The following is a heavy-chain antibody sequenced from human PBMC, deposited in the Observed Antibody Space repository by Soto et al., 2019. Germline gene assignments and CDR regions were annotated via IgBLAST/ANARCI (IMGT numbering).Heavy chain of an antibody. Sequence: QVQLVESGGGLVKPGGSLRLSCAASGFTFSDYYMSWIRQAPGKGLEWVSYISSSGSTIYYADSVKGRFTISRDNAKNSLYLQMNSLRAEDTAVYYCARERRFLEWLYLDYYYGMDVWGQGTTVTVSS. CDR1: GFTFSDYY. V-gene: IGHV3-11*01. J-gene: IGHJ6*02. CDR2: ISSSGSTI. D-gene: IGHD3-3*01. CDR3: ARERRFLEWLYLDYYYGMDV.